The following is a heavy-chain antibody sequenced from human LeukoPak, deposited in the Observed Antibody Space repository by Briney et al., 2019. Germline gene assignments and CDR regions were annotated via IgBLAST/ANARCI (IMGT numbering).Heavy chain of an antibody. J-gene: IGHJ4*02. D-gene: IGHD6-19*01. CDR3: ARDFYSSGWFDY. CDR1: GFTFDDYG. V-gene: IGHV3-20*01. CDR2: INWNGGST. Sequence: GGSLRPSCAASGFTFDDYGMSWVRQAPGKGLEWVSGINWNGGSTGYADSVKGRFTISRDNAKNSLYLQMNSLRAEDTALYHCARDFYSSGWFDYWGQGTLVTVSS.